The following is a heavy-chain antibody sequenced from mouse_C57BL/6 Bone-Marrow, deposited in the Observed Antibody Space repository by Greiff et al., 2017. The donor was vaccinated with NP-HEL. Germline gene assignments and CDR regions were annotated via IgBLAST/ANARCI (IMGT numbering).Heavy chain of an antibody. D-gene: IGHD1-1*01. Sequence: QVQLQQPGAELVKPGASVKLSCKASGYTFTSYWMHWVKQRPGRGLEWIGRIDPNSGGTKYNEKFKSKATLTGDKPSSTAYMQLSSLTSEDSAVYFCERRYYYGSGYDWFAYWGQGTLVTVSA. CDR2: IDPNSGGT. V-gene: IGHV1-72*01. CDR1: GYTFTSYW. J-gene: IGHJ3*01. CDR3: ERRYYYGSGYDWFAY.